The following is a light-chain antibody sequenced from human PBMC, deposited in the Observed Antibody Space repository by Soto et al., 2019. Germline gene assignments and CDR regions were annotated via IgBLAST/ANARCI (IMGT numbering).Light chain of an antibody. J-gene: IGKJ1*01. Sequence: EVVMTQSPATLSVSPGERATLSCRASQSIRSNLAWYQQKPGQAPRLLIYGASTRSTGIPGRFSGSVSGTEFTLTISSLQSEAFAVYYCQQYDNWPPWTFGQGTKVEIK. CDR2: GAS. CDR3: QQYDNWPPWT. V-gene: IGKV3-15*01. CDR1: QSIRSN.